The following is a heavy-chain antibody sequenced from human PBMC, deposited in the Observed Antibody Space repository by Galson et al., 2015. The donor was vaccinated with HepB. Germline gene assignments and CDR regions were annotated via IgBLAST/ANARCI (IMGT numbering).Heavy chain of an antibody. CDR3: ARVGRIWGYNLHDY. D-gene: IGHD1-14*01. V-gene: IGHV4-59*01. CDR2: IYYSGST. Sequence: QVQLQESGPGLVKPSETLSLTCTVSGGSISSYYWSWIRQPPGKGLEWIGYIYYSGSTNYNPSLKSRVTISVDTSKNQFSLKLSSVTAADTAVYYCARVGRIWGYNLHDYWGQGTLVTVSS. J-gene: IGHJ4*02. CDR1: GGSISSYY.